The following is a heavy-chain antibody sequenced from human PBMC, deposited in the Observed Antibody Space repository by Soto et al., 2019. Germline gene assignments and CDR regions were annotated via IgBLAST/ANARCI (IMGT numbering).Heavy chain of an antibody. V-gene: IGHV3-48*01. CDR3: ARIPNLATVTTAREGRPAKPARYYYYYMDV. D-gene: IGHD4-17*01. CDR1: GFTFSSYS. Sequence: PGGSLRLSCAASGFTFSSYSMNWVRQAPGKGLEWVSYISSSSSTIYYADSVKGRFTISRDNAKNSLYLQMNSLRAEDTAVYYCARIPNLATVTTAREGRPAKPARYYYYYMDVWGKGTTVTVSS. J-gene: IGHJ6*03. CDR2: ISSSSSTI.